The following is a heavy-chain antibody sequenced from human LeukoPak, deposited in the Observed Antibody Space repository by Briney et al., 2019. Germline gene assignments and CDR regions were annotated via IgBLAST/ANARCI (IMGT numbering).Heavy chain of an antibody. CDR3: ARTYYYDSSGYYFQH. V-gene: IGHV4-39*01. J-gene: IGHJ1*01. CDR2: IYYSGST. Sequence: SETLSLTCTVSGGSISSSSYYWGWIRQPPGKGLEWIGRIYYSGSTYYNASLKSRVTISVDTSKNQFSLKLSSVTAADTAVYYCARTYYYDSSGYYFQHWGQGTLVTVSS. CDR1: GGSISSSSYY. D-gene: IGHD3-22*01.